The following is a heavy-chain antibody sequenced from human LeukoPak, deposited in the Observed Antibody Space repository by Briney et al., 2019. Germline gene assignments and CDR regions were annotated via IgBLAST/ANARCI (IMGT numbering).Heavy chain of an antibody. CDR3: ARGGLSSSWYYYYYYYMDV. Sequence: PSQTLSLTCAISGDSVSSNSAAWNWIRQSPSRGLEWLGRTYYRSKWYNDYAVSVKSRITINPDTSKNQFSLQLNSVTPEDTAVYYCARGGLSSSWYYYYYYYMDVWGKGTTVTVSS. CDR1: GDSVSSNSAA. D-gene: IGHD6-13*01. V-gene: IGHV6-1*01. CDR2: TYYRSKWYN. J-gene: IGHJ6*03.